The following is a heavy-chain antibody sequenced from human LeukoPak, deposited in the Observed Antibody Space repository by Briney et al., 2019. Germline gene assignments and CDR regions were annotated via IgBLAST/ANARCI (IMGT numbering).Heavy chain of an antibody. V-gene: IGHV3-30*02. J-gene: IGHJ4*02. CDR3: AKEYCSSTSCYVSD. CDR2: IRYDGSNK. Sequence: GGSLRLSCAASGFTFSSYGMHWVRQAPGKGLEWVAFIRYDGSNKYYEDSMKGRFTISRDNSKNTLYLQMNSLRAEDTAVYYCAKEYCSSTSCYVSDRGQGTLVTVSS. CDR1: GFTFSSYG. D-gene: IGHD2-2*01.